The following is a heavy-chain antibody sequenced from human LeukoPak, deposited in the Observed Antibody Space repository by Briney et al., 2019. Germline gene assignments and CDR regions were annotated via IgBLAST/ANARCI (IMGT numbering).Heavy chain of an antibody. CDR3: ARGGGTMIVVPGWYFDL. J-gene: IGHJ2*01. D-gene: IGHD3-22*01. Sequence: ASVKVSCKASGYTFTSYGISWVRQAPGQGLEWMGIINPSGGSTSYAQKFQGRVTMTRDMSTSTVYMELSSLRSEDTAVYYCARGGGTMIVVPGWYFDLWGRGTLVTVSS. CDR2: INPSGGST. CDR1: GYTFTSYG. V-gene: IGHV1-46*01.